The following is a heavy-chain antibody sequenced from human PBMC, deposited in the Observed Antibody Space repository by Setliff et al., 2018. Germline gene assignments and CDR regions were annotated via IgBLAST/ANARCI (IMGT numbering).Heavy chain of an antibody. CDR3: ARDCFSASSPNWFDP. V-gene: IGHV4-4*07. CDR2: IYIGGSA. J-gene: IGHJ5*02. Sequence: SEILSLTCTVSGGSISSYYWSWIRQPAGKGLEWIGHIYIGGSANYNPSLKSRVTMSIDTSKNQFSLKLSPVTAADTAVYYCARDCFSASSPNWFDPWGQGTLVTVSS. CDR1: GGSISSYY. D-gene: IGHD2-21*01.